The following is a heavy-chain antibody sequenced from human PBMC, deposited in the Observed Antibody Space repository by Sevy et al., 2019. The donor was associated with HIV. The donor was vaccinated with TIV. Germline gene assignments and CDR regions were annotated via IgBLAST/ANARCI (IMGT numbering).Heavy chain of an antibody. V-gene: IGHV3-48*01. CDR2: ISSSSSTI. J-gene: IGHJ6*02. Sequence: GGSLRLSCAASGFTFSSYSMNWVRQAPGKGLEWVSYISSSSSTIYYADSVKGRFTISRDNAKNSLYLQMNSLGAEDTAIYYCAKRYCSTITCYDDDFWNPYYFYGLDVWGQGISVTVSS. CDR3: AKRYCSTITCYDDDFWNPYYFYGLDV. D-gene: IGHD2-2*01. CDR1: GFTFSSYS.